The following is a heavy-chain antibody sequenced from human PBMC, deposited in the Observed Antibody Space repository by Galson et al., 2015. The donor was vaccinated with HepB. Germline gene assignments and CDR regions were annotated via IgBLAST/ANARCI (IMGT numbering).Heavy chain of an antibody. CDR1: GFTLSNYY. CDR2: ISNSGDTT. Sequence: SLRLSCAASGFTLSNYYMSWIRQAPGKSLEWIAYISNSGDTTYYADSVRGRFTISRDNAKESLYLQIHSLRAEDTAIYYCAREDVYGDDYFDIWGQGTLVTVSS. V-gene: IGHV3-11*01. CDR3: AREDVYGDDYFDI. D-gene: IGHD4/OR15-4a*01. J-gene: IGHJ4*02.